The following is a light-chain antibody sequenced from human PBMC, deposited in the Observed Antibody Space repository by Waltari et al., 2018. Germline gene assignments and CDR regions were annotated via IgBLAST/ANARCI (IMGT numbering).Light chain of an antibody. Sequence: QSALTQPRSVSGSPGQSVAIPCPGTQRDVGGLNYVFWYQQHPGKAPKPMIYDVTTRPAGVPDRFPGSKSGNTASLTISGLQADDEADYYCCSYAGRNIYVFGTGTKVTVL. CDR2: DVT. J-gene: IGLJ1*01. CDR1: QRDVGGLNY. V-gene: IGLV2-11*01. CDR3: CSYAGRNIYV.